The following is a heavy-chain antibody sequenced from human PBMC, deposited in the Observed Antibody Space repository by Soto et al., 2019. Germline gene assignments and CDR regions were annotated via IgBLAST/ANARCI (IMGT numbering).Heavy chain of an antibody. CDR3: AINAKLPYYSYGMDV. CDR1: GYTFTRYG. V-gene: IGHV1-18*01. D-gene: IGHD1-7*01. CDR2: ISGYNGDT. J-gene: IGHJ6*02. Sequence: QGQLVQSGAEVKKPGASVKVSCKASGYTFTRYGISWVRQAPGQGLEWMGWISGYNGDTNYAQTLQGRVTMTIDTSTSAAYMELRSLLSDDAAVYYCAINAKLPYYSYGMDVWGQGTTVTVSS.